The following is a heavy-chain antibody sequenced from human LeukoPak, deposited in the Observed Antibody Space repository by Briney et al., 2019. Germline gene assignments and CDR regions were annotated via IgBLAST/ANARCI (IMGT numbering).Heavy chain of an antibody. J-gene: IGHJ4*02. CDR3: AKDYGSWLYYLDY. D-gene: IGHD6-13*01. Sequence: VGSLRLSCAASGFSLSSYAMSWVRQAPGKGLEWVSAISGSGGSTYYADSVKGRFTISRDNSKKTLYLQMNSLRAEDTAVYYCAKDYGSWLYYLDYWGQGTLVTVSS. CDR2: ISGSGGST. V-gene: IGHV3-23*01. CDR1: GFSLSSYA.